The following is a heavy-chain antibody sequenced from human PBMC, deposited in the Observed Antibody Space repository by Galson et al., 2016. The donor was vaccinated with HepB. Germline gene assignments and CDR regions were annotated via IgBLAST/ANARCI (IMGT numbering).Heavy chain of an antibody. J-gene: IGHJ4*02. CDR2: IHPADSNT. CDR1: GYSFTSYW. Sequence: QSGAEVKKPGESLKISCKGSGYSFTSYWIGWVRQMPGKGLEWMGIIHPADSNTTYNPSFQGHVTISADKSISTAYLQWSSLKASDTDIYYCARHVYLWKRAYFFDYWGQGTLLTVSS. V-gene: IGHV5-51*01. D-gene: IGHD1-1*01. CDR3: ARHVYLWKRAYFFDY.